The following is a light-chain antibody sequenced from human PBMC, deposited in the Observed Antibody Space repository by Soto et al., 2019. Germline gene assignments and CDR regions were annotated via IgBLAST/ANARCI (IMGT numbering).Light chain of an antibody. J-gene: IGKJ4*01. CDR1: QGISSY. V-gene: IGKV1-27*01. Sequence: DIQMTQSPSSLSASVRDRVTITCRASQGISSYLAWYQRKPGKVPKLLIYAASTLQSGVPSRFSGSGSGTDFTLTISSLQPEDVATYYCQKYNSAPLTFGGGTKVEIK. CDR2: AAS. CDR3: QKYNSAPLT.